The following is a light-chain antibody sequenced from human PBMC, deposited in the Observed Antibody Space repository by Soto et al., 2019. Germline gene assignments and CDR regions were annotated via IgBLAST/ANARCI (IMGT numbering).Light chain of an antibody. CDR2: GAS. CDR3: QQYGDWPLT. CDR1: QSVSSSY. V-gene: IGKV3-20*01. J-gene: IGKJ4*01. Sequence: EIVLTQSPGTLSLSPGERATLSCRASQSVSSSYLAWYQQKPGQAPRLLIYGASSRATGIPDRFSGSGSGTDFTLTISRLEPEDFAVYYCQQYGDWPLTFGGGTMVDIK.